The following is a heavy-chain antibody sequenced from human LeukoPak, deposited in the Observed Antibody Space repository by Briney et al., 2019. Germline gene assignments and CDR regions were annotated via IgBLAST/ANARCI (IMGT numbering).Heavy chain of an antibody. CDR1: GFSFDDYD. J-gene: IGHJ5*02. CDR3: AREVYRIGVGGFAP. D-gene: IGHD6-19*01. Sequence: GGSLRLSCAASGFSFDDYDMAWLRQAPGKGLEWVSDIDWKGRPTSYADSVKGRFTISRDNAQKSLYLQMDSLRAEDTALYYCAREVYRIGVGGFAPWGQGTLVIVSS. CDR2: IDWKGRPT. V-gene: IGHV3-20*04.